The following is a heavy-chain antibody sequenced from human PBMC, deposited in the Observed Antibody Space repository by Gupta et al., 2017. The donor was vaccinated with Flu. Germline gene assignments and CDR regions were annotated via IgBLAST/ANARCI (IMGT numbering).Heavy chain of an antibody. Sequence: QLQLQESGPGLVKPPEPLSLTCRVSGGSVSSMSYNWGWNRPPPGQGLEWIGSIYYSGVTYYNPSLKSRVTISVETPKNQFSLRLDSVSAADTAVYCCARHDRQVNTVRYVDWLNWFDPWGHGTLVTVSS. CDR3: ARHDRQVNTVRYVDWLNWFDP. CDR1: GGSVSSMSYN. V-gene: IGHV4-39*01. CDR2: IYYSGVT. D-gene: IGHD3-9*01. J-gene: IGHJ5*02.